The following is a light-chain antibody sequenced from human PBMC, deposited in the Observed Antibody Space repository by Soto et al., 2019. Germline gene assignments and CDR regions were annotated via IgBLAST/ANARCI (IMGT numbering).Light chain of an antibody. J-gene: IGLJ2*01. Sequence: QSALTQPPSASGSPGQSVTISCTGASSDVGGYNYVSWYQQHPGKAPKLMIYEVNKRPSGVPDRFSGSKFANTASLTVSGLQGEDEADYYCSSYGGSNNLIFGGGTQLTVL. CDR3: SSYGGSNNLI. V-gene: IGLV2-8*01. CDR2: EVN. CDR1: SSDVGGYNY.